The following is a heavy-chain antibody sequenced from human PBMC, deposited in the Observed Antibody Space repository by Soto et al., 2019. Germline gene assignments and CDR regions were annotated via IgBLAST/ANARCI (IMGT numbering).Heavy chain of an antibody. CDR1: GYPVTAYY. CDR3: ARGGGVGVAGSAAFDM. CDR2: INPATGAA. Sequence: QLHLVQSGAVVKKPGASVTVSCSASGYPVTAYYMHWVRQAPGRGLEWMGGINPATGAAKYTQTFQGRVTMTRVTPRSAVFMEPRGLTSVDTAVFYCARGGGVGVAGSAAFDMWGQGTLVTVSS. D-gene: IGHD3-3*01. J-gene: IGHJ3*02. V-gene: IGHV1-2*02.